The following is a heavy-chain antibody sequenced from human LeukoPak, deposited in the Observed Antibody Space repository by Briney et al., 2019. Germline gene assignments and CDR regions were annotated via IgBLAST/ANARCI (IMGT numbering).Heavy chain of an antibody. CDR3: ARDMAPSRQAYFDY. CDR2: ISGSGGST. J-gene: IGHJ4*02. CDR1: GFTFSSYA. V-gene: IGHV3-23*01. D-gene: IGHD2-2*01. Sequence: QTGGSLRLSCAASGFTFSSYAMSWVRQAPGKGLEWVSAISGSGGSTYYADSVKGRFTISRDNAKNSLYLQMNSLRDEDTAVYYCARDMAPSRQAYFDYWGQGTLVTVSS.